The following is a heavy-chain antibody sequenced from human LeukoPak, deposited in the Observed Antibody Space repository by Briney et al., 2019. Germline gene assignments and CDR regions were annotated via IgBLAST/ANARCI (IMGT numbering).Heavy chain of an antibody. V-gene: IGHV4-34*01. J-gene: IGHJ4*02. Sequence: SETLSLTCAVYGGSFSGYYWSWIRQPPGKGLEWIGEINHSGSTNCNPSLKSRVTISVDTSKNQFSLKLSSVTAADTAVYYCARGRAYGDYFDYWGQGTLVTVSS. D-gene: IGHD4-17*01. CDR1: GGSFSGYY. CDR3: ARGRAYGDYFDY. CDR2: INHSGST.